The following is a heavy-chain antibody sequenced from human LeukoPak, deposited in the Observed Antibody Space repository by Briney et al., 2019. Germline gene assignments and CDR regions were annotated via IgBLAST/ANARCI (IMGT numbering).Heavy chain of an antibody. Sequence: KPSETLSLTCTVSGGSISSSDYYWGWIRQPPGKGLEWIGSIYYSGTTYYNPSLKSRLTTSVDTSKNHFSLRLNSVTAADTAVYYCARAGLRNWMDYWGQGTLVTVSS. CDR2: IYYSGTT. D-gene: IGHD1-1*01. CDR3: ARAGLRNWMDY. CDR1: GGSISSSDYY. J-gene: IGHJ4*02. V-gene: IGHV4-39*02.